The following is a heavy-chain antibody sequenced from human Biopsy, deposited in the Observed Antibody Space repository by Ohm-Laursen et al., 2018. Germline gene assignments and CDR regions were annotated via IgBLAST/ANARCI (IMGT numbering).Heavy chain of an antibody. CDR3: ARDRGYYSDRTVPGYFDL. CDR1: GGSVRGYY. Sequence: SETLSLTCSVSGGSVRGYYWSWIRQPPGKGLEWIGYVYYTGSTDYNPSLQSRVTISVDTSKNHFSLRLRSVTPADTAIYYCARDRGYYSDRTVPGYFDLWGRGTLVTVSS. J-gene: IGHJ2*01. V-gene: IGHV4-59*02. D-gene: IGHD3-22*01. CDR2: VYYTGST.